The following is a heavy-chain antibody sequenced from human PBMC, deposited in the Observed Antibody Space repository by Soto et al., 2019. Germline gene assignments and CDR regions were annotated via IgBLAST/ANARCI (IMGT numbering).Heavy chain of an antibody. V-gene: IGHV3-23*01. CDR3: AKERATTTAFDY. CDR2: ITDNGGST. D-gene: IGHD4-17*01. CDR1: GFTFSRDG. Sequence: GSLRLSCAAPGFTFSRDGMSWVRQAPGKGLEWVSLITDNGGSTYYADSVKGRFTISRDNTKNTLFLQMNSLRAEDTAVYYCAKERATTTAFDYWGQGALVTVS. J-gene: IGHJ4*02.